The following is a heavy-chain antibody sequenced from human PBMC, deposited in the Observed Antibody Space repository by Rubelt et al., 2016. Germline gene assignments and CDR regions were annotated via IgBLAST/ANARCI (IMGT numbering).Heavy chain of an antibody. J-gene: IGHJ5*02. CDR2: IRAYNGNT. CDR1: GYTFTSYG. D-gene: IGHD6-19*01. V-gene: IGHV1-18*01. Sequence: QVQLVQSGAEVKKPGASVKVSCKASGYTFTSYGISWVRKAPGQGLEWMGWIRAYNGNTNYAQKLKGRVTMTIEQSTSTAYFELRSLRSDGTAVDYCARDKEWLATRGFQNWFDPWGQGTLVTVSA. CDR3: ARDKEWLATRGFQNWFDP.